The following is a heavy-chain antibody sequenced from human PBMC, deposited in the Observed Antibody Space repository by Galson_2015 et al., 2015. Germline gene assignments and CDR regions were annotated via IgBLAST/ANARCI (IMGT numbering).Heavy chain of an antibody. Sequence: SLRLSCAGPGFTFSNYPMNWVRQAPGKGLEYISTISSYGDSTHYADPVKGRFTISRDNSKNTLYLQMSSLRPEDTALYYCVKDSQSRNWGYWFDPWGQGTLVTVSS. D-gene: IGHD7-27*01. J-gene: IGHJ5*02. V-gene: IGHV3-64D*06. CDR3: VKDSQSRNWGYWFDP. CDR1: GFTFSNYP. CDR2: ISSYGDST.